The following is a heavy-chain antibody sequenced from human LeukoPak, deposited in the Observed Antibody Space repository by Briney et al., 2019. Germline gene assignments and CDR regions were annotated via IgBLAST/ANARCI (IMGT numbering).Heavy chain of an antibody. CDR1: GYTFTSYY. Sequence: GASVKVSCKASGYTFTSYYMHWVRQAPGQGLEWIGIINPSGGSTSYAQKFQGRVTMTRDTSTSTVYMELSSLRSEDTAVYYCRCGSYYDISDYWGQGTLVTVSS. CDR3: RCGSYYDISDY. J-gene: IGHJ4*02. CDR2: INPSGGST. D-gene: IGHD3-22*01. V-gene: IGHV1-46*01.